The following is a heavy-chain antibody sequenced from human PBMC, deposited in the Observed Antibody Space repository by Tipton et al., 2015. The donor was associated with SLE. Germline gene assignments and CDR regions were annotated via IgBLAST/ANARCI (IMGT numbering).Heavy chain of an antibody. Sequence: TLSLTCTVSGGSISSGGYFWSWIRQHPGKGLEWIGYIHYSGTTHYNPSLETRVSISVDPSKSQFSLRLTSVTVADTAVYYCAREGLGDATSTVFVYWGQGTLVTVSS. V-gene: IGHV4-31*03. CDR3: AREGLGDATSTVFVY. D-gene: IGHD1-26*01. CDR2: IHYSGTT. CDR1: GGSISSGGYF. J-gene: IGHJ4*02.